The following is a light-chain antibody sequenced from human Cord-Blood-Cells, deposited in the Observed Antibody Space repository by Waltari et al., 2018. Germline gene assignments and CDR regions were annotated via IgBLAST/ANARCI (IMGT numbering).Light chain of an antibody. Sequence: EIVLTQSPGTLSLSPGERATLSCRASQSVNSSYLAWYQQKPGQAPKLLIYGASSRATGIPDRFSGRGSGTDFTLTISRLEPEDFAVYYCQQYGSSPFTFGPGTKVDIK. CDR2: GAS. CDR1: QSVNSSY. CDR3: QQYGSSPFT. V-gene: IGKV3-20*01. J-gene: IGKJ3*01.